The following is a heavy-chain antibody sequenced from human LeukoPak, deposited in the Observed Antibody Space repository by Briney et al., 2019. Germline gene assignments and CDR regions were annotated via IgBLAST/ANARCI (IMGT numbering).Heavy chain of an antibody. CDR3: ARDMAYYYDSSGYSYFDY. Sequence: GASVKLSCKASGATFSSYAISWVRQAPRQGLEWMGEIIPIFGTANYAQKFQGRVTITADESTSTAYMELSSLRSEDTAVYYCARDMAYYYDSSGYSYFDYWGQGTLVTVSS. J-gene: IGHJ4*02. CDR1: GATFSSYA. D-gene: IGHD3-22*01. CDR2: IIPIFGTA. V-gene: IGHV1-69*13.